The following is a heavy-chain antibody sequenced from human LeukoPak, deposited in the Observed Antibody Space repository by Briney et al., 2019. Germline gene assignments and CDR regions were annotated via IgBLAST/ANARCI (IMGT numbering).Heavy chain of an antibody. CDR1: GYTFTGYY. V-gene: IGHV1-2*06. Sequence: ASVKVSCKASGYTFTGYYMHWVRQAPGQGLEWMGRINPNRGGTNYAQKFQGRVTMTRDTSTNTAYMELSALTSEDTAVYYCARNRPTTGDFISWGQGALVTVSS. J-gene: IGHJ4*02. D-gene: IGHD1-1*01. CDR3: ARNRPTTGDFIS. CDR2: INPNRGGT.